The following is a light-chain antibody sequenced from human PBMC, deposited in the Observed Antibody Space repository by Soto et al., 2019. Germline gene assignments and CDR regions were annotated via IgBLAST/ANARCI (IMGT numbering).Light chain of an antibody. Sequence: QSVLTQPRSVSGSPGQSVTVSCTGTSSGVGVSNYVSWYRQHPGKAPKLMIFDVNKRPSGVPDRFSGSKSGNTASLTISGLQAADEADYYCCSFAGSYTSYVFGTGTKVTVL. J-gene: IGLJ1*01. CDR2: DVN. CDR3: CSFAGSYTSYV. V-gene: IGLV2-11*01. CDR1: SSGVGVSNY.